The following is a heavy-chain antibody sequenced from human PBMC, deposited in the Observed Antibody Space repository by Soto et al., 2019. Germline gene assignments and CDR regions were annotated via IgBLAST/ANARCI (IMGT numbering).Heavy chain of an antibody. V-gene: IGHV4-30-4*01. J-gene: IGHJ4*02. CDR2: IYYSGST. CDR1: GGSISSGDYY. D-gene: IGHD3-16*02. Sequence: SETLSLTCTVSGGSISSGDYYWSWIRQPPGKGLEWIGYIYYSGSTYYNPSLKSRVTISVDTSKNQFSLKLSSVTAADTAVYYCARARYDYVWGSYRHQQRIDYWGQGTLVTVSS. CDR3: ARARYDYVWGSYRHQQRIDY.